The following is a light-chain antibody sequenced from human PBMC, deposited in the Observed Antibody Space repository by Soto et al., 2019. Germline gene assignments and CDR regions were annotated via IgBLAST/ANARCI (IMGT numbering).Light chain of an antibody. Sequence: EIVLTQSPATLSLSPGDRATVSCRASQSVDWYVAWYQHKPGKAPRLLIYDASTRATGIPDRFSGSGYGTDFTLTISSLEPEDFAVYYCQQRSNWPPITFGPGTKVDMK. J-gene: IGKJ3*01. V-gene: IGKV3-11*01. CDR3: QQRSNWPPIT. CDR1: QSVDWY. CDR2: DAS.